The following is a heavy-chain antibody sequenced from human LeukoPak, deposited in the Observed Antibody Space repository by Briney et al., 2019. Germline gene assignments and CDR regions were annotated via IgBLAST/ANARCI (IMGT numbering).Heavy chain of an antibody. V-gene: IGHV3-23*01. J-gene: IGHJ5*02. CDR2: ISGSGGST. CDR3: AKGVAVAGTGGSSGWFDP. CDR1: GFTFSSYA. Sequence: GGSLRLSCAASGFTFSSYAMTWVRQAPGKGLEWVSAISGSGGSTYYADSVKGRFTISRDNSKNTLYLQMNSLRAEDTAVYYCAKGVAVAGTGGSSGWFDPWGQGTLVTVSS. D-gene: IGHD6-19*01.